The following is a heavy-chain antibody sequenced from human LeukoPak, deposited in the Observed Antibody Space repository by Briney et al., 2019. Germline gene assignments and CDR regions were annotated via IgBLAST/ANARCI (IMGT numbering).Heavy chain of an antibody. D-gene: IGHD3-10*01. J-gene: IGHJ4*02. CDR3: ARAINYGSGSYYFDY. CDR2: IKHSVNA. Sequence: SETLSLTCVLHGGSIGGYYWSWIRQSPGKGLEWIGEIKHSVNANYNPSLMSRVTISVGTSKTQFSLKMTSVTAADTAVYYCARAINYGSGSYYFDYWGQGALVTVSS. V-gene: IGHV4-34*01. CDR1: GGSIGGYY.